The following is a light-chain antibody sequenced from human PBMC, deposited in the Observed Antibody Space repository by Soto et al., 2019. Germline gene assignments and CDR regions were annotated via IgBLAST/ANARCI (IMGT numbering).Light chain of an antibody. CDR1: SSDIGNYNL. CDR3: CSYAGRRIFYV. CDR2: EGN. J-gene: IGLJ1*01. V-gene: IGLV2-23*01. Sequence: QSVLTQPASVSGSPGQSITVSCTGTSSDIGNYNLVSRYQQHPGKAPKLIIYEGNKRPSGVSNRFSGSKSGSTASLTISGLQAEDEAVYYCCSYAGRRIFYVFGTGTKVTVL.